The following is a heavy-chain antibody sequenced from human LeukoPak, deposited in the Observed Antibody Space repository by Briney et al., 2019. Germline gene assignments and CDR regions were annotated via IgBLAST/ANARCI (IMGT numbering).Heavy chain of an antibody. D-gene: IGHD6-19*01. J-gene: IGHJ4*02. CDR2: ISAYNGNT. Sequence: GASVKVSCKASGYTFTSYGISWVRQAPGQGLEWMGWISAYNGNTNYAQKLQGRVTMTTDTSTSTAYMELRSLRSDDTAVYYCARYWAVAGTSPFDYWGQGTLVTVSS. CDR3: ARYWAVAGTSPFDY. V-gene: IGHV1-18*01. CDR1: GYTFTSYG.